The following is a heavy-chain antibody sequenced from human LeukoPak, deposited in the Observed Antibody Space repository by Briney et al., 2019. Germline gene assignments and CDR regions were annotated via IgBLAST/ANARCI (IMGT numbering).Heavy chain of an antibody. D-gene: IGHD6-19*01. V-gene: IGHV3-33*01. CDR3: ARDRDGSGWPFYYYYGMDV. CDR2: IWYDGSNK. J-gene: IGHJ6*02. Sequence: QPGRSLRLSCAASGFTFSSYGMHWVRQAPGKGLEWGAVIWYDGSNKYYADSVKGRFTISRDNSKNTLYLQMNSLRAEDTAVYYCARDRDGSGWPFYYYYGMDVWGQGTTVTVSS. CDR1: GFTFSSYG.